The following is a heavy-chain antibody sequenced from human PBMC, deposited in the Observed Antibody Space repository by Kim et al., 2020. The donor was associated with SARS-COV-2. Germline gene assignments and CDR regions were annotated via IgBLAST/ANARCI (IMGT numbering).Heavy chain of an antibody. CDR1: GFTFRSYY. J-gene: IGHJ6*02. CDR2: INGDASST. V-gene: IGHV3-74*01. Sequence: GGSLRLSCGVSGFTFRSYYMHWVRQAPGKGLVWVSNINGDASSTNYADSVTGRFTVSRDNGKNTLYLQMNSLRAEDTAVYYCARGNYGMDVWGQGTTVTVS. CDR3: ARGNYGMDV.